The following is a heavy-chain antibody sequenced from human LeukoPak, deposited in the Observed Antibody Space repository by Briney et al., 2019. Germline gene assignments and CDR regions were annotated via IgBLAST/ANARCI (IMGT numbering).Heavy chain of an antibody. V-gene: IGHV1-8*01. Sequence: ASVKVSCKASGYTFTSYDINWVRQATGQGLEWMGWMNPNSGNTGYAQKFQGRVTMTRNTSISTAYMELSSLRSEDTAVYYCARGPLSYYWEYCSGGSCYGPYGMDVWGQGTTVTVSS. CDR2: MNPNSGNT. J-gene: IGHJ6*02. D-gene: IGHD2-15*01. CDR3: ARGPLSYYWEYCSGGSCYGPYGMDV. CDR1: GYTFTSYD.